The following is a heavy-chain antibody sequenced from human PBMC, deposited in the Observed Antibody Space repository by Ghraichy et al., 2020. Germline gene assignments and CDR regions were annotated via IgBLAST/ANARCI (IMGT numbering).Heavy chain of an antibody. CDR1: GGSFSGYY. D-gene: IGHD6-13*01. J-gene: IGHJ4*02. V-gene: IGHV4-34*01. Sequence: SQTLSLTCAVYGGSFSGYYWSWIRQPPGKGLEWIGEINHSGSTNYNPSLKSRVTISVDTSKNQFSLKLSSVTAADTAVYYCSGGSWYNRIDYWGQGTLVTVSS. CDR3: SGGSWYNRIDY. CDR2: INHSGST.